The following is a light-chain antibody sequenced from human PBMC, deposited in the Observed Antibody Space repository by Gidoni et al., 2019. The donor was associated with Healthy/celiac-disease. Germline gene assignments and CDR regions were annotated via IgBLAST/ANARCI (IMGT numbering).Light chain of an antibody. V-gene: IGLV3-1*01. Sequence: SSELTQPPSVSVSPGQTASIPCSGDKLGDKYACWYQKKPGQSPVLVIYQDSKRPSGSPERFSGSNSGNTATLTISGTQAMDEADYYCQAWDSSTVVFGGGTKLTVL. J-gene: IGLJ2*01. CDR1: KLGDKY. CDR3: QAWDSSTVV. CDR2: QDS.